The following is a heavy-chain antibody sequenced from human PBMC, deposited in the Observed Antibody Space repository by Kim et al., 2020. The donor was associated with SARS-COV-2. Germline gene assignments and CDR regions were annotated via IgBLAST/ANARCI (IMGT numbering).Heavy chain of an antibody. CDR2: ISYDGSNK. J-gene: IGHJ4*02. V-gene: IGHV3-30*18. CDR3: AKDWSRNSSTPR. CDR1: GFTFSSYG. D-gene: IGHD3-3*01. Sequence: GGSLRLSCAASGFTFSSYGMHWVRQAPGKGLEWVAVISYDGSNKYYADSVKGRFTISRDNSKNTPYLQMNSLRAEDTAVYYCAKDWSRNSSTPRWGQGTL.